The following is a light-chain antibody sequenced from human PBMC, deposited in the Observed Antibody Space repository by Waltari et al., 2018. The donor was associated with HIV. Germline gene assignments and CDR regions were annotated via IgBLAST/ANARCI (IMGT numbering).Light chain of an antibody. Sequence: QLVLTQSPSASASLRASVKLTCTLSSGPRNHPIAWHPHQPEKGPRYLMRLNSDGSYLKGDGIPDRFSGSSSGAERYLIISSLQSEDEADYYCQTWTTGIVLFGGGTKLTVL. CDR1: SGPRNHP. V-gene: IGLV4-69*01. J-gene: IGLJ2*01. CDR2: LNSDGSY. CDR3: QTWTTGIVL.